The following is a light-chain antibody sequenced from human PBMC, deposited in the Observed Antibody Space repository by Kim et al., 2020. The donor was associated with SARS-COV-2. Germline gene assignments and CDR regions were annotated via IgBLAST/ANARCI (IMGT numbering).Light chain of an antibody. V-gene: IGLV3-19*01. CDR1: SLRTYF. CDR3: NSRDSSAKRYV. Sequence: LRQTIRSTGQGDSLRTYFASWYQQQPGQAPVLVLYGKNNRPSGIPDRFSASTSGNTASLTITGAQAEDEADYYCNSRDSSAKRYVFGSGTKVTVL. CDR2: GKN. J-gene: IGLJ1*01.